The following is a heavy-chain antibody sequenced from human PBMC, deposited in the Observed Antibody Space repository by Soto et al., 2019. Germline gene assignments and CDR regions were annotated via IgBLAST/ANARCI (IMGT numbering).Heavy chain of an antibody. V-gene: IGHV4-34*01. Sequence: SETLSLTCAVYGGSFSGYYWSWIRQPPGKGLEWIGEINHSGSTNYNPSLKSRVTISVDTSKNQFSLKLSSVTAADTAVYYCARRRSFFGVAGDYYFDYWGQGTLVTVSS. CDR3: ARRRSFFGVAGDYYFDY. D-gene: IGHD3-3*01. CDR2: INHSGST. J-gene: IGHJ4*02. CDR1: GGSFSGYY.